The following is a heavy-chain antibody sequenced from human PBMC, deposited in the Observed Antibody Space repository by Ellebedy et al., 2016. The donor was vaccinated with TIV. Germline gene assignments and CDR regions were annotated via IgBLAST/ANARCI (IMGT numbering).Heavy chain of an antibody. D-gene: IGHD1-20*01. CDR1: GYTFTSYG. J-gene: IGHJ4*02. CDR2: ISAYNGNT. V-gene: IGHV1-18*01. Sequence: ASVKVSCXASGYTFTSYGISWVRQAPGQGLEWMGWISAYNGNTNYAQKLQGRVTMTRNTSISTAYMELSSLRSEDTAVYYCARVGLYNWNDGIDYWGQGTLVTVSS. CDR3: ARVGLYNWNDGIDY.